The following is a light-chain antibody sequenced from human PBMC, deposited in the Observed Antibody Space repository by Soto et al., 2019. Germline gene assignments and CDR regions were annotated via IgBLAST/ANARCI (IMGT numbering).Light chain of an antibody. CDR1: SNDIGVSNY. V-gene: IGLV2-14*03. J-gene: IGLJ1*01. Sequence: QSALTQPASVSGSPGQSITVSCTGTSNDIGVSNYVSWYQQHPGKAPRLIIYDVDNRPSGVSARFSGSNSGNTASLTISGLQTEDEADYYCTSYTRSPHYVFGTGTKLTVL. CDR3: TSYTRSPHYV. CDR2: DVD.